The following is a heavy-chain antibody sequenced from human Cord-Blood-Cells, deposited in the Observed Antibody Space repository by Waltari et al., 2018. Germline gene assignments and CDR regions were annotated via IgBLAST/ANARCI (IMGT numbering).Heavy chain of an antibody. J-gene: IGHJ4*02. V-gene: IGHV3-7*01. CDR2: IKQDGSEK. Sequence: EVQLVESGGGLVQPGGSLRLSCAALGLPFSSSWMPWARQAPGKGLEWVANIKQDGSEKYYVDSVKGRFTISRDNAKNSLYLQMNSLRAEDTAVYYCAREHHSGYSDYWGQGTLVTISS. D-gene: IGHD3-22*01. CDR1: GLPFSSSW. CDR3: AREHHSGYSDY.